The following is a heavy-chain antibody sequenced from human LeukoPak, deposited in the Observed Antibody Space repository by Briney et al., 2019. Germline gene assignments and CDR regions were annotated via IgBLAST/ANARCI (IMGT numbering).Heavy chain of an antibody. CDR2: IRPDGNEK. Sequence: GGSLRLSCAASGFTFSSYWMSWVRQAPGKGLEWVANIRPDGNEKYYVDSVKGRFTISRDNAKNSLYLQMNSLRDEDTAVYYCARGPSRDWFDPWGQGTLVTVSS. CDR1: GFTFSSYW. CDR3: ARGPSRDWFDP. V-gene: IGHV3-7*02. J-gene: IGHJ5*02.